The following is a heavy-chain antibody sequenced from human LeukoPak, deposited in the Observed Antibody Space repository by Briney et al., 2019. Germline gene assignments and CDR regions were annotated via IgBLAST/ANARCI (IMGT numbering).Heavy chain of an antibody. V-gene: IGHV1-69*13. J-gene: IGHJ4*02. CDR2: IIPIFGTT. CDR1: GGTFNSYA. D-gene: IGHD3-22*01. Sequence: GASVKVSCKASGGTFNSYAISWVRQAPGQGLEWMGGIIPIFGTTNYAQKFQGRVTITADESTSTAYMELSRLRSDDTAVYYCARLAYYYDSRPPGDYWGQGTLVTVSS. CDR3: ARLAYYYDSRPPGDY.